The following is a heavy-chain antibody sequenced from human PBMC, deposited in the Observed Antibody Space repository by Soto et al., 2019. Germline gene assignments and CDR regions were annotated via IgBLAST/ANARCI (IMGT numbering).Heavy chain of an antibody. V-gene: IGHV3-21*01. CDR3: ARDGGGDRLLLYYYYGMDV. D-gene: IGHD2-15*01. CDR1: GFTFSSYS. CDR2: ISSSSSYI. J-gene: IGHJ6*02. Sequence: PGGSLRLSCAASGFTFSSYSMNWVRQAPGKGLEWVSSISSSSSYIYYADSVKGRSTISRDNAKNSLYLQMNSLRAEDTAVYYCARDGGGDRLLLYYYYGMDVWGQGTTVTVSS.